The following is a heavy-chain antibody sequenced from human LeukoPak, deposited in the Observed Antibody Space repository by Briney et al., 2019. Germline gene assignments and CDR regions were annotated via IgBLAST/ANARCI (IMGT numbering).Heavy chain of an antibody. CDR1: GGSISSSRYY. D-gene: IGHD4-17*01. CDR3: VRDDYGDYTRRFDP. J-gene: IGHJ5*02. CDR2: ISYSGSS. V-gene: IGHV4-39*07. Sequence: PSETLSLTCTVSGGSISSSRYYWGWLPQPPGKGLEWIVSISYSGSSYYNPSLKSRVTISVDTSKNQVSLQLSSVTAADTAVYYCVRDDYGDYTRRFDPWGQGTLVTVSS.